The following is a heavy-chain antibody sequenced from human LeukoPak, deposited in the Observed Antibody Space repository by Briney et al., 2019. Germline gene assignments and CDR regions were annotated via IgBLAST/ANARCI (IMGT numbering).Heavy chain of an antibody. V-gene: IGHV1-69*13. D-gene: IGHD3-10*01. CDR1: GGTFSSYA. Sequence: GASVKVSCKASGGTFSSYAISWVRQAPGQGLEWMGGIIPIFGTANYAQKFQGRVTITADESTSTAYMELSSLRSEDTAVYYCARAPVRGVILDYWGQGTLVTVSS. CDR2: IIPIFGTA. CDR3: ARAPVRGVILDY. J-gene: IGHJ4*02.